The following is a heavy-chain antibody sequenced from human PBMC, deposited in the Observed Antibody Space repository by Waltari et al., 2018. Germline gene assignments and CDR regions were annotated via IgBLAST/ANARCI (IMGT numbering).Heavy chain of an antibody. Sequence: EVQLVQSGAEVKKPGESLKISCKGSGYSFTSYWIGWVREIPGKGLEWMGIIYPGDSDTRYSPSFQGQVTISADKSISTAYLQWSSLKASDTAMYYCARPSYCSSTSCYAGFDYWGQGTLVTVSS. D-gene: IGHD2-2*01. CDR2: IYPGDSDT. CDR1: GYSFTSYW. V-gene: IGHV5-51*01. J-gene: IGHJ4*02. CDR3: ARPSYCSSTSCYAGFDY.